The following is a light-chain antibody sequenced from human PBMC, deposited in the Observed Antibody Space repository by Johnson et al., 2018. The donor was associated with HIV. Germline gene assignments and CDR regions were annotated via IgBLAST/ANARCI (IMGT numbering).Light chain of an antibody. J-gene: IGLJ1*01. Sequence: QSVLTQPPSVSAAPGQKVTISCSGSSSNIGNNYVSWYQQLPGTAPKLLIYDNNKRPSGIPDRFSGSKSGTSATLGLTGLQTGDEADYYCGTWDSSLSAGIVFGTGTKVTVL. CDR3: GTWDSSLSAGIV. CDR2: DNN. V-gene: IGLV1-51*01. CDR1: SSNIGNNY.